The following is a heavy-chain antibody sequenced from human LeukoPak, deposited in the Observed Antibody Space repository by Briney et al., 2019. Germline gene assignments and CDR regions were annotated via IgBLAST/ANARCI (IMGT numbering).Heavy chain of an antibody. J-gene: IGHJ4*02. CDR3: ARGLRDIVVVPAHYYFDY. CDR2: MNPNSGNT. CDR1: GYTFTSYD. D-gene: IGHD2-2*01. V-gene: IGHV1-8*03. Sequence: ASVKVSCKASGYTFTSYDINWVRQATGQGLEWMGWMNPNSGNTGYAQKFQGRVTITRKTSISTAYMELSSLRSEDTAVYYCARGLRDIVVVPAHYYFDYWGQGTLVTVSS.